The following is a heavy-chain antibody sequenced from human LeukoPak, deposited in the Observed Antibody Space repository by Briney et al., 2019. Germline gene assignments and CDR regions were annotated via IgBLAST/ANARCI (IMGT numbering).Heavy chain of an antibody. D-gene: IGHD2-2*01. CDR1: GFTFSDYA. CDR2: ISSGGSYI. V-gene: IGHV3-21*01. Sequence: GGSLRLSCAASGFTFSDYAMNWVRQAPGKGLEWDSSISSGGSYISYADSVKGRFTVSRDNAKDSLFLQMRSLRDEDTAVYYCARGPALYCTSSSCLDGVDWGQGTLVSVSS. CDR3: ARGPALYCTSSSCLDGVD. J-gene: IGHJ4*02.